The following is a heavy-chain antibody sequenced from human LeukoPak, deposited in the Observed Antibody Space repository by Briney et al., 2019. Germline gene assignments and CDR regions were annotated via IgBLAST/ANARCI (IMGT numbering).Heavy chain of an antibody. CDR2: ISGSGGST. Sequence: GGSLRLSCAASGFTFSSYAMSWVRQAPGKGLEWVSAISGSGGSTYYADSVKGRFAISRDNAKNTLYLQMDSLRAEDTAIYYCVRNWGEDYWGQGTLVTVSS. CDR3: VRNWGEDY. J-gene: IGHJ4*02. CDR1: GFTFSSYA. D-gene: IGHD7-27*01. V-gene: IGHV3-23*01.